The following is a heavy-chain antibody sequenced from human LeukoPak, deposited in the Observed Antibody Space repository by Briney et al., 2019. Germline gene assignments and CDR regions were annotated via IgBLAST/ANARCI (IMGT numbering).Heavy chain of an antibody. Sequence: GGSLRLSCAPSGFTFSTYDMHCVRPATEKGLEWVSGIGTAGDTYYEVSVKGRFAISRENAKNSLYLQVNSLRAGDTAVYYCARRYCSNGSCKGAFDIWGHGTMVTVSS. CDR3: ARRYCSNGSCKGAFDI. CDR2: IGTAGDT. CDR1: GFTFSTYD. V-gene: IGHV3-13*04. D-gene: IGHD2-15*01. J-gene: IGHJ3*02.